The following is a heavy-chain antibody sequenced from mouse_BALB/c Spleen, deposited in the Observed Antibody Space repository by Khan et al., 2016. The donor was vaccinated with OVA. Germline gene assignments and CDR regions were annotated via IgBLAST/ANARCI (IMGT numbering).Heavy chain of an antibody. CDR1: GFTFSNFW. J-gene: IGHJ3*01. CDR2: IRLKSNNYAT. V-gene: IGHV6-6*02. D-gene: IGHD2-13*01. CDR3: TRPGCDYALFAY. Sequence: EVKLEESGGGLVQPGGSMKLSCVASGFTFSNFWMNWVRQSPEKGLEWSAEIRLKSNNYATHYAESVKGRFTISRDDSKSSVYLQMTNLRAEDTGIYYCTRPGCDYALFAYWGQGTLVTVSA.